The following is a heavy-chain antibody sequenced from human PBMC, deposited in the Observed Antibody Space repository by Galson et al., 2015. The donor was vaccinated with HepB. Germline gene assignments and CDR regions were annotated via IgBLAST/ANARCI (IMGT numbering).Heavy chain of an antibody. CDR3: VKDPNFTMVRGVIGGAFDI. CDR1: GFTFSSYA. J-gene: IGHJ3*02. D-gene: IGHD3-10*01. Sequence: SLRLSCAASGFTFSSYAMHWVRQAPGKGLEYVSAISSNGGSTYYADSVKGRFTISRDNSKNTLYLQMSSLRAEDTAVYYCVKDPNFTMVRGVIGGAFDIWGQGTMVTVSS. CDR2: ISSNGGST. V-gene: IGHV3-64D*06.